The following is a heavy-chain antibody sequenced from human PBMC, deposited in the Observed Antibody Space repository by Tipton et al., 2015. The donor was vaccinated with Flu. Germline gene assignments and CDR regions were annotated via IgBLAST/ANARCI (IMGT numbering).Heavy chain of an antibody. Sequence: GLVKPSETLSLTCTVSSGSIRSTNYFCAWIRQPPGKRLELIGSIYPSGTTYYNPSLKSRVTISVDTSRNQFSLKLSSVTAADTAVYYCARYYCSDGACKGFDYWGQGTLVTVSS. D-gene: IGHD2-8*01. CDR2: IYPSGTT. CDR3: ARYYCSDGACKGFDY. J-gene: IGHJ4*02. V-gene: IGHV4-39*07. CDR1: SGSIRSTNYF.